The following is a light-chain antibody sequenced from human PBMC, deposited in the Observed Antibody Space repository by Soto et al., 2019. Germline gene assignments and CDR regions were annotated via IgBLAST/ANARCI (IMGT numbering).Light chain of an antibody. V-gene: IGKV1-39*01. J-gene: IGKJ4*01. CDR2: AAS. CDR3: QHSYSILRLT. Sequence: ESQESESPSSVAASLEDRVTIACRASQSISNYLNWYQQRPGKAPKLLIYAASSLQSGVPSRFSGSGSGTDFTVAISSLKSEVFATYYCQHSYSILRLTFGGGTKVDIK. CDR1: QSISNY.